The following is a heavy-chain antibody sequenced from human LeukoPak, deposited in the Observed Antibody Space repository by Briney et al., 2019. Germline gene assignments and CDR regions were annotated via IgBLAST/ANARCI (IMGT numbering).Heavy chain of an antibody. CDR2: ISGSGGST. CDR1: GFTFSSYA. J-gene: IGHJ4*02. Sequence: GGSLRLSCAASGFTFSSYAMSWVRQAPGKGLEWVSAISGSGGSTYYADSVKGRFTISRDNSKNTLYLQMNSLRAEDTAVYYCAKDRAVRGVLTYFDYWGQGTLVTGSS. CDR3: AKDRAVRGVLTYFDY. V-gene: IGHV3-23*01. D-gene: IGHD3-10*01.